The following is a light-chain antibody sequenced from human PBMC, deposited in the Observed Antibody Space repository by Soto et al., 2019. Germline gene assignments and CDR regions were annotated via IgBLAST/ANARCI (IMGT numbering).Light chain of an antibody. Sequence: EIVMTQSPATLSVSQGERATLSCRASQSVSSNLAWYQQKPGQAPRLLIYGASTRATGIPARFSGSGSGTEFTLTISSLQSEDFAVYYCQQYNNWPPFTFGVGTKVEIK. CDR1: QSVSSN. J-gene: IGKJ4*01. V-gene: IGKV3D-15*01. CDR3: QQYNNWPPFT. CDR2: GAS.